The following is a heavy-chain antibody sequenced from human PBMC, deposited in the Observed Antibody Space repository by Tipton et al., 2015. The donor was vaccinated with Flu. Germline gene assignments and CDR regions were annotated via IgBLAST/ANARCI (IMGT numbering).Heavy chain of an antibody. CDR2: INPSDGST. V-gene: IGHV1-46*01. Sequence: QLVQSGAEVKRPGSSVKVSCKGSEDTFSSHVVSWVRQAPGQGLEWMSIINPSDGSTSYAQKFQGRVTVTRDTSRSTVYMEVNSLRSEDTAVYYCARANYHDSSGAHFVYWGQGSLVTVSS. J-gene: IGHJ4*02. CDR1: EDTFSSHV. CDR3: ARANYHDSSGAHFVY. D-gene: IGHD3-22*01.